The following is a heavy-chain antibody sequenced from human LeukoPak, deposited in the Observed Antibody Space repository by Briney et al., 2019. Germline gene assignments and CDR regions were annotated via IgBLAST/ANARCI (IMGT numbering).Heavy chain of an antibody. CDR1: GYTFTSYS. CDR3: ARSSITMVRGVIIPFDY. J-gene: IGHJ4*02. Sequence: GASVKVSCKASGYTFTSYSMHWVRQAPGQGLEWMGWINPNSGGTNYAQKFQGRVTMTRDTSISTAYMELSRLRSDDTAVYYCARSSITMVRGVIIPFDYWGQGTLVTVSS. V-gene: IGHV1-2*02. CDR2: INPNSGGT. D-gene: IGHD3-10*01.